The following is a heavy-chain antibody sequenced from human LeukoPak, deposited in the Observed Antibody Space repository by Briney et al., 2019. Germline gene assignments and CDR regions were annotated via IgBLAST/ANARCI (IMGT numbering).Heavy chain of an antibody. CDR1: GFTFSSYG. J-gene: IGHJ3*01. D-gene: IGHD6-13*01. Sequence: GRSLRLSCAASGFTFSSYGMHWVRQTPGKGLEWVASILYDGSKKYYAGSVKGRFSIYRDNSNYTLYLEMNSLRAEDTAVYYCANFEGSSQAFHLWGQGTLVTVSS. CDR3: ANFEGSSQAFHL. V-gene: IGHV3-30*18. CDR2: ILYDGSKK.